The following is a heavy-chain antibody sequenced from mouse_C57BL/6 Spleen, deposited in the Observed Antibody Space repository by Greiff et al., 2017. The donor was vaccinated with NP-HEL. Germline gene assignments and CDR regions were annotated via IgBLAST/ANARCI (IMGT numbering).Heavy chain of an antibody. CDR1: GFTFSDYG. D-gene: IGHD2-3*01. CDR2: ISSGSSTT. J-gene: IGHJ4*01. CDR3: ARVADGPRAMDY. Sequence: EVMLVESGGGLVKPGGSLKLSCAASGFTFSDYGMHWVRQAPEKGLEWVAYISSGSSTTYYVDTVKGRFTISRDNAKNTLFLQMTSLRSEDTAMYYCARVADGPRAMDYWGQGTSVTVSS. V-gene: IGHV5-17*01.